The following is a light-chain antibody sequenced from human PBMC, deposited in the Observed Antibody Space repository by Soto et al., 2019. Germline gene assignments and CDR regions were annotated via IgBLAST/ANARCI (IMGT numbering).Light chain of an antibody. Sequence: QSVLTQPPSVSGAPGQRVTISCTGSSSNIGATYVHWYQQLPGTAPKLLIYGNSNRHSGVPDRFSGSKSGTSASLAITGLQAEDEADYYCQSYDSSLSGSVFGGGTKLTVL. CDR1: SSNIGATY. CDR3: QSYDSSLSGSV. V-gene: IGLV1-40*01. J-gene: IGLJ3*02. CDR2: GNS.